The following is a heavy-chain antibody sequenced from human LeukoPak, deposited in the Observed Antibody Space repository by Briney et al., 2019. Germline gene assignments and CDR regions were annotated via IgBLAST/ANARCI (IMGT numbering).Heavy chain of an antibody. CDR2: ISAYDGGT. CDR3: ARDPLTSTWSPYYFTLDV. CDR1: GYSFTSYA. V-gene: IGHV1-18*01. D-gene: IGHD6-13*01. Sequence: RASVKVSCKASGYSFTSYAYNWVRQAPGQGLEWMGWISAYDGGTKYAQDLQGRVTMTTDTSTRTAYMELTRLTSDDTAVYYCARDPLTSTWSPYYFTLDVWGRGTTVSVSS. J-gene: IGHJ6*02.